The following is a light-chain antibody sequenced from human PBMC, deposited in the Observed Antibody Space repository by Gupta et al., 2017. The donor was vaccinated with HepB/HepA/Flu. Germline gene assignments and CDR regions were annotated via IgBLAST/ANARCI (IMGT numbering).Light chain of an antibody. J-gene: IGLJ3*02. Sequence: QSVLTPPPSVSGAPGQRVPIPSPGHSYNFGSGYDVHWYQQLPGTAPKLLIYDNTNRPSGVPDRFSGSKSATSASLAITGLQADEEADYYCQSYDRSLSGSVVFGGGTKLTVL. CDR2: DNT. V-gene: IGLV1-40*01. CDR3: QSYDRSLSGSVV. CDR1: SYNFGSGYD.